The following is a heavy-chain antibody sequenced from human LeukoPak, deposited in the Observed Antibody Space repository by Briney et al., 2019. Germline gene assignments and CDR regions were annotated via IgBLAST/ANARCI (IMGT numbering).Heavy chain of an antibody. D-gene: IGHD6-19*01. Sequence: QASETLSLTCTVSGGSISSYYWSWIRQPPGKGLEWIGYIYYSGSTNYNPSLKSRVTISVDTSKNQFSLKLSSVTAADTAVYYCARDFYSSGWYEGFDPWGQGTLVTESS. CDR1: GGSISSYY. J-gene: IGHJ5*02. CDR2: IYYSGST. CDR3: ARDFYSSGWYEGFDP. V-gene: IGHV4-59*01.